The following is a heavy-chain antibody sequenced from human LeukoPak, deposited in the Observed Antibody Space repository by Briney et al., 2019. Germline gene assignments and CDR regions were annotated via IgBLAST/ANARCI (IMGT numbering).Heavy chain of an antibody. D-gene: IGHD5-18*01. CDR3: ARHGRHSYGYGAWYYYYYMDV. Sequence: PSETLSLTCTVSGGSISSYYWSWIRQPPGKGLEWIGYIYYSGSTNYNPSLKSRVTISVDTSKNQFSLKLSSVTAADTAVYYCARHGRHSYGYGAWYYYYYMDVWGKGTTVTVSS. CDR1: GGSISSYY. CDR2: IYYSGST. V-gene: IGHV4-59*01. J-gene: IGHJ6*03.